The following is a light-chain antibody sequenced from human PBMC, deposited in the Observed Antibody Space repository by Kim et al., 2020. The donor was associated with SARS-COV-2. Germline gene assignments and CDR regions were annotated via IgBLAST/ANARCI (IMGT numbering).Light chain of an antibody. Sequence: QSVLTQPPSASGTPGQRVTISCSGSSSNIGSNTVNWYQQLPGTAPKLLIYSNNQWPTGVPDRFSGSKSGTSASLAISGLQSEDEADYYCAAWDDSINGPVFGGGTKLTVL. CDR3: AAWDDSINGPV. J-gene: IGLJ2*01. CDR2: SNN. V-gene: IGLV1-44*01. CDR1: SSNIGSNT.